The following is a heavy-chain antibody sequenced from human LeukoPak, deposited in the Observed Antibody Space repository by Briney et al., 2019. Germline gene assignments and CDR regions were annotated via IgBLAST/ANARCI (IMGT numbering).Heavy chain of an antibody. Sequence: GESLKISCKGSGYSFTYYWISWVRQMPGKGLEWMGRIDPSDSYTNYSPSFQGHVTISADKSISTAYLQWSSLKASDTAMYYCARHRTMTTVTTARGSGDYYYGMDVWGQGTTVTVSS. V-gene: IGHV5-10-1*01. CDR2: IDPSDSYT. D-gene: IGHD4-17*01. CDR3: ARHRTMTTVTTARGSGDYYYGMDV. CDR1: GYSFTYYW. J-gene: IGHJ6*02.